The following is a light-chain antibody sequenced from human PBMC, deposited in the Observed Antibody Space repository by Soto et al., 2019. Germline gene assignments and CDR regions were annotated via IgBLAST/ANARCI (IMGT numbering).Light chain of an antibody. CDR3: QQYGSSPLT. V-gene: IGKV3-20*01. J-gene: IGKJ4*01. CDR1: QSVSSRS. Sequence: EIVLTQSPGTLSLSPGERATLSCRASQSVSSRSLAWYQQKPAQAPRLLLYRASSRATVIPDRFSGSGSGTDFTLTISRLEPEDFAVYYCQQYGSSPLTFGGGTKVEIK. CDR2: RAS.